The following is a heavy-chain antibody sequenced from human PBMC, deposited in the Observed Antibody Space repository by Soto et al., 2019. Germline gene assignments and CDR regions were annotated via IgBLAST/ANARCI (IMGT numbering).Heavy chain of an antibody. CDR2: IWYDGSNK. J-gene: IGHJ6*02. V-gene: IGHV3-33*01. Sequence: GGSLRLSCAASGFTFSSYGMHWVRQAPGKGLEWVAVIWYDGSNKYYADSVKGRFTISRDNSKNTLYLQMNSLRAEDTAVYYCARTRWLHQGRYYYGMDVWGQGTTVTVSS. D-gene: IGHD5-12*01. CDR1: GFTFSSYG. CDR3: ARTRWLHQGRYYYGMDV.